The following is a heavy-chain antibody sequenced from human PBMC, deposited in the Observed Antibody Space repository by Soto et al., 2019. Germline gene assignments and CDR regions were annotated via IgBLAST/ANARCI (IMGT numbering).Heavy chain of an antibody. CDR1: GFTFSTFD. CDR2: IRGSSGST. V-gene: IGHV3-23*01. J-gene: IGHJ4*02. Sequence: EVQLLESGGGLIQPGGSLILSCAASGFTFSTFDMTWVRQPPGKGLEWVSLIRGSSGSTYYADSVKGRFTISKDNSKNTLYLQGNSLRSEDTAVYLCVKGAWLDYWGQGDMVTVSA. CDR3: VKGAWLDY.